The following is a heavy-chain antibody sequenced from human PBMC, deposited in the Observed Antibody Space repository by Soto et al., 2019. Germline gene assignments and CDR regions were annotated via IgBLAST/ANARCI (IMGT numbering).Heavy chain of an antibody. J-gene: IGHJ6*02. D-gene: IGHD3-10*01. CDR3: ARVHRLTFGELFLDYYYGMDV. V-gene: IGHV3-33*01. Sequence: GGSLRLSCAASGFTFSSYGMHWVRQAPGKGLEWVAVIWYDGSNKYYADSVKGRFTISRDNSKNTLYLQMNSLRAEDTAVYYCARVHRLTFGELFLDYYYGMDVWGQGTTVTVSS. CDR2: IWYDGSNK. CDR1: GFTFSSYG.